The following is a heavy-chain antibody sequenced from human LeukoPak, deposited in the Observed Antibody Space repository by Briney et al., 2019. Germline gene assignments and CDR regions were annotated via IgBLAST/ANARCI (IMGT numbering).Heavy chain of an antibody. Sequence: PGGSLRLSCAASGFTFSSYAMHWVRQAPGKGLEWVAVISLDGSDKYYADSVKGRFTISRDNSKNTLYLQMNSLRTEDTAVYYCATQPCSGGRCYLNNWGQGTLVTV. J-gene: IGHJ4*02. CDR3: ATQPCSGGRCYLNN. D-gene: IGHD2-15*01. V-gene: IGHV3-30*04. CDR1: GFTFSSYA. CDR2: ISLDGSDK.